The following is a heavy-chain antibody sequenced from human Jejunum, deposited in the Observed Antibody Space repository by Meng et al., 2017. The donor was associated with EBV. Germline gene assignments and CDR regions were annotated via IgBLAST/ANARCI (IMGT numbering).Heavy chain of an antibody. CDR3: ARGRGVATISS. CDR1: GYIFTNYA. V-gene: IGHV1-3*04. CDR2: INTGTDST. J-gene: IGHJ4*02. Sequence: QVLLVQSGVEEKKPGASVKVSCKASGYIFTNYAMHWVRQAPGQRLEWMGWINTGTDSTKYSRKFQGRLTITRDTSASTVYMDLSSLRSEDTAVYYCARGRGVATISSWGQGTLVTVSS. D-gene: IGHD5-12*01.